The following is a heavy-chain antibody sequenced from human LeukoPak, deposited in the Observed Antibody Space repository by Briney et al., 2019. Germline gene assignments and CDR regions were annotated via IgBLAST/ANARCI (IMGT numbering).Heavy chain of an antibody. CDR3: ARASRGNWFDP. Sequence: GGSLRLSCAASGFTFSRYWMHWVRQAPGKGLVWVSRIGDEGSTTAYADSVKGRFTISRDNAKNTLYLQMNSLRAEDTAVYYCARASRGNWFDPWGQGTLVTVSS. CDR2: IGDEGSTT. V-gene: IGHV3-74*01. J-gene: IGHJ5*02. CDR1: GFTFSRYW. D-gene: IGHD3-10*01.